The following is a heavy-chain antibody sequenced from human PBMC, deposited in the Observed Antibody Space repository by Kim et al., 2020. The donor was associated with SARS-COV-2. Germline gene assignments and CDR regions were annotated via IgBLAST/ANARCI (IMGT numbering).Heavy chain of an antibody. J-gene: IGHJ4*02. CDR2: ISYDGSNK. CDR1: GFTFSSYG. Sequence: GGSLRLSCAASGFTFSSYGMHWVRQAPGKGLEWVAVISYDGSNKYYADSVKGRFTISRDNSKNTLYLQMNSLRAEDTAVYYCAKAGMGASLHFDYWGQGTLVTVSS. D-gene: IGHD6-13*01. V-gene: IGHV3-30*18. CDR3: AKAGMGASLHFDY.